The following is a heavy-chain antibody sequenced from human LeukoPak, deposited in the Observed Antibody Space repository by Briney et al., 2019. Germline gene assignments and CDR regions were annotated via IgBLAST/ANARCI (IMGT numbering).Heavy chain of an antibody. V-gene: IGHV3-33*01. D-gene: IGHD3-10*01. J-gene: IGHJ4*02. CDR3: ARVGYYYGSGRKGYFDY. CDR1: GFTFSSYG. CDR2: IWYDGSNK. Sequence: GRSLRLSCAASGFTFSSYGMHWVRQAPGKGLEWVAVIWYDGSNKYYADSVKGRFTISRDNSKNTLYLQMNSLRAEGTAVYYCARVGYYYGSGRKGYFDYWGQGTLVTVSS.